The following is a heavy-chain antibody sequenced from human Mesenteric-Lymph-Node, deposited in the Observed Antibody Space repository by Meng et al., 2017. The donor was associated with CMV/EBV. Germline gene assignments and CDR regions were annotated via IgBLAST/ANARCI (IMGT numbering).Heavy chain of an antibody. Sequence: SETLSLTCTVSGGSISSSSYYWGWIRQPPGKGLEWIGSIYYSGSTYYNPSLKSRVTISVDTSKNQFSLKLSSVTAADTAVYYCARGAPLITTLLHYYYYYGMDVWGQGTTVTVSS. CDR2: IYYSGST. CDR3: ARGAPLITTLLHYYYYYGMDV. J-gene: IGHJ6*02. D-gene: IGHD4-11*01. V-gene: IGHV4-39*07. CDR1: GGSISSSSYY.